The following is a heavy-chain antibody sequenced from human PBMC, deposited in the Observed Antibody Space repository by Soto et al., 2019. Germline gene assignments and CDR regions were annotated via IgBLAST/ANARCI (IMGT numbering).Heavy chain of an antibody. CDR3: ARGSGWWLLYHEYGMDD. D-gene: IGHD3-3*01. Sequence: QVQLVESGGGVVQPGRSLRLSCAASGFTFSSYGMHWVRQAPGKGLEWVAVIWYDGSNKYYADSVKGRFTISRDNSKNTLDLPMNSLRAEDTAVYYCARGSGWWLLYHEYGMDDWGQGTTVTVSS. J-gene: IGHJ6*02. V-gene: IGHV3-33*01. CDR2: IWYDGSNK. CDR1: GFTFSSYG.